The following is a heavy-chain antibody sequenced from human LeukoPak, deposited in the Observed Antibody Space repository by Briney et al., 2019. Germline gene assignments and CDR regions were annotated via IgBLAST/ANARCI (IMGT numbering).Heavy chain of an antibody. J-gene: IGHJ4*02. Sequence: SVKVSCKASGYTFTSYYMHWVRQAPGQGLEWMGRIIPILGIANYAQKFQGRVTITADKSTSTAYMELSSLRSEDTAVYYCARQGSGNGRYYFDYWGQGTLVTVSS. V-gene: IGHV1-69*02. D-gene: IGHD2-15*01. CDR2: IIPILGIA. CDR3: ARQGSGNGRYYFDY. CDR1: GYTFTSYY.